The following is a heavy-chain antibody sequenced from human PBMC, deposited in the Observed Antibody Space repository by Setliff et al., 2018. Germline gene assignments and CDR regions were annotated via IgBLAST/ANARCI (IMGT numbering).Heavy chain of an antibody. D-gene: IGHD4-17*01. CDR1: GYKFTDYW. CDR3: ARQGDYDRVDP. J-gene: IGHJ5*02. V-gene: IGHV5-51*01. Sequence: PGESLKISCKGSGYKFTDYWIGWVRLMPGKGLEWMGIIYPGDSDTRYSPSFQGHVTISADESIDTAYLQWSSLKASDTAIYYCARQGDYDRVDPWGQGTLVTVS. CDR2: IYPGDSDT.